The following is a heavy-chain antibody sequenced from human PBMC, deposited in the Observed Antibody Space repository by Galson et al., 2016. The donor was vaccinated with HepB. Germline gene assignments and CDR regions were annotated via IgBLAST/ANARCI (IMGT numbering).Heavy chain of an antibody. CDR1: GGSISRYY. CDR3: AREDYDSSGPINWFDP. V-gene: IGHV4-59*01. Sequence: SETLSLTCTVSGGSISRYYWSWLRQPPGKGLEWIGYIYSTGSTTYNPSLQSRVTMSVDTSKNQFSLKLRSVNSADTAVYYCAREDYDSSGPINWFDPWGQGTLVTVSS. CDR2: IYSTGST. D-gene: IGHD3-22*01. J-gene: IGHJ5*02.